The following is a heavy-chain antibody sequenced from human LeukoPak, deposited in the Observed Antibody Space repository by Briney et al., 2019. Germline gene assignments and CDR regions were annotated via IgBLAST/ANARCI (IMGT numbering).Heavy chain of an antibody. CDR2: IWYDGSNK. CDR3: ARDNCSGGSCYADY. D-gene: IGHD2-15*01. Sequence: GRSLRLSCAASGFTFSSCGMHWVRQAPGKGLEGVAVIWYDGSNKYYADSVKGRFTISRDNSKNTLYLQMNSLRAEDTAVYYCARDNCSGGSCYADYWGQGTLVTVSS. CDR1: GFTFSSCG. J-gene: IGHJ4*02. V-gene: IGHV3-33*01.